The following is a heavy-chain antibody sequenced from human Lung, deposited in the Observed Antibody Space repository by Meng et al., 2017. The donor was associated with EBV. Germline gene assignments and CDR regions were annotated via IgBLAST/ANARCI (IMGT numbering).Heavy chain of an antibody. V-gene: IGHV3-23*01. J-gene: IGHJ4*02. D-gene: IGHD4-17*01. Sequence: EVQMXXXXXGLVXPXXXLRLXXXTSGLTFSNYAMTWVRQAPGKGLEWVSSITGSGETTYYADSVKGRFTISRDNSKKTLYLQMNSLRAEDTAVYYCAKQSYGDFVHFDYWGQGILVTVSS. CDR1: GLTFSNYA. CDR3: AKQSYGDFVHFDY. CDR2: ITGSGETT.